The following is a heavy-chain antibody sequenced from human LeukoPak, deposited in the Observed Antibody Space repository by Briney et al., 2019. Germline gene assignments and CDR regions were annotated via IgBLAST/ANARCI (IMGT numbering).Heavy chain of an antibody. J-gene: IGHJ3*02. CDR3: ARGFYYDSGATWRAFNI. D-gene: IGHD3-22*01. Sequence: PGGSLRLSCAASGFTFSSYAMSWVRQAPGKGLEWVSGINWNGDSTNYADSVKGRFTVSRDNAKNSLYLQVNSLRAEDTALYYCARGFYYDSGATWRAFNIWGQGTMVTVSS. CDR1: GFTFSSYA. CDR2: INWNGDST. V-gene: IGHV3-20*04.